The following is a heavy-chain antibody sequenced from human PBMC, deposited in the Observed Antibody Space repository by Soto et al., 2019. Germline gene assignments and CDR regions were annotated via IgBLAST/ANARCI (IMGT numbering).Heavy chain of an antibody. CDR2: IYYSGST. D-gene: IGHD3-10*01. CDR3: ARGSNYGSGSYYRSLNWFDP. J-gene: IGHJ5*02. Sequence: PSETLSLTCTVSGGSISSGGYYWSWIRQHPGKGLEWIGYIYYSGSTYYNPSLKSRVTISVDTSKNQFSLKLSSVTAADTAVYYCARGSNYGSGSYYRSLNWFDPWGQGTLVTVSS. CDR1: GGSISSGGYY. V-gene: IGHV4-31*03.